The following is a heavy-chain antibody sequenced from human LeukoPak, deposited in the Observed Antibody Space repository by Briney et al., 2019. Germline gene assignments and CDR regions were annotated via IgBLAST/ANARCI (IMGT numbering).Heavy chain of an antibody. V-gene: IGHV3-7*01. CDR3: ARVKGYQLLVPNWFDP. Sequence: GGSLRLSCAASGFTFSSYWMSWVRQAPGKGLEWVANIKQDGSEKYYVDSVKGRFTISRDNAKNSLYLQMNSLRAEDTAVYYCARVKGYQLLVPNWFDPWGQGTMVTVSS. CDR1: GFTFSSYW. CDR2: IKQDGSEK. D-gene: IGHD2-2*01. J-gene: IGHJ3*01.